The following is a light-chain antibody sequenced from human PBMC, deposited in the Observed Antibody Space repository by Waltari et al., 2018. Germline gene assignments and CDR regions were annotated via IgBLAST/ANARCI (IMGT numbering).Light chain of an antibody. Sequence: HTVVAPQTPSSVAPVGTVRLTGGFTTDSVPTSFYPSWYQQTPGQAPRPLIYSTNTRSSGVPDRFSGSILGNRAALTITGAQADDESDYYCVLYMGRDILFGGGTKLTVL. V-gene: IGLV8-61*01. CDR1: TDSVPTSFY. J-gene: IGLJ3*02. CDR2: STN. CDR3: VLYMGRDIL.